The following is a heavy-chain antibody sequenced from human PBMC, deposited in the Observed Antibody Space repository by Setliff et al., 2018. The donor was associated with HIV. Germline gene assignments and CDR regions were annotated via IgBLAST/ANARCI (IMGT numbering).Heavy chain of an antibody. Sequence: PSETLSLPCTVSGGSISPYYWRWIRQPPGKGLEWIAWISDSGTTNYNPSLKSRVTLSVDTYKNQFSLRLTSVTGADTAVYYRARGGASSKYLDHWGQGTLVTVSS. V-gene: IGHV4-59*01. J-gene: IGHJ4*02. CDR1: GGSISPYY. CDR2: ISDSGTT. D-gene: IGHD2-15*01. CDR3: ARGGASSKYLDH.